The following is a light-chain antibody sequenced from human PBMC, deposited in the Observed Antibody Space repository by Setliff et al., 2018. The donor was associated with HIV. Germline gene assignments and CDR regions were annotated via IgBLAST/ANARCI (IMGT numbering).Light chain of an antibody. J-gene: IGKJ3*01. CDR3: MQAIQTPFT. CDR1: QSLLHSNGYNY. CDR2: MGS. V-gene: IGKV2-28*01. Sequence: DIVMTQAPLSLPVTPGEPASISCRSSQSLLHSNGYNYLDWYVQKPGQSPQLLIYMGSDRASGVPDRFSGSGSGTDFTLKISRVEAEDVGVYYCMQAIQTPFTFGPGTKVDIK.